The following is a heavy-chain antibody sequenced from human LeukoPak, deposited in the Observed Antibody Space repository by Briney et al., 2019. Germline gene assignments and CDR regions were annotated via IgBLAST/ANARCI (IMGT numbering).Heavy chain of an antibody. CDR2: INPSGGST. J-gene: IGHJ6*02. V-gene: IGHV1-46*01. D-gene: IGHD5-12*01. Sequence: ASVKVSCTASGGTFTSYYMHWVRQAPGQGLEWMGIINPSGGSTSYAQKFQGRVTMTRDTSTSTVYMELSSLRSEDTAVYYCAREGAYDGYYYYGMDVWGQGTTVTVSS. CDR3: AREGAYDGYYYYGMDV. CDR1: GGTFTSYY.